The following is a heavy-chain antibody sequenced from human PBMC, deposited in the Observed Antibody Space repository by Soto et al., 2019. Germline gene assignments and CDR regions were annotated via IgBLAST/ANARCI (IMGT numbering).Heavy chain of an antibody. J-gene: IGHJ6*02. CDR3: ARDLYDPSGMDV. Sequence: SETLSLTCTVSGGSISSSSYYWGWIRQPPGKGLEWIGSIYYSGSTYYNPSLKSRVTISVDTSKNQFSLKLSSVTAADTAVYYCARDLYDPSGMDVWGQGTTVTVSS. CDR1: GGSISSSSYY. CDR2: IYYSGST. V-gene: IGHV4-39*02. D-gene: IGHD3-3*01.